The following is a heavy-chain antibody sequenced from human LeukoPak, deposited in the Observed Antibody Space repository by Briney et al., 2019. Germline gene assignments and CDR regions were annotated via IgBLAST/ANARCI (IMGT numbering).Heavy chain of an antibody. D-gene: IGHD3-3*01. J-gene: IGHJ5*02. CDR1: GFTFSSYG. Sequence: GGSLRLSCAASGFTFSSYGMHWVRQAPGKGLEWVAVIWYDGSNKYYADSVKGRFTISRDNSKNTLYPQMNSLRAEDTAVYYCARDVPKPTYYDFWSGYYNNWFDPWGQGTLVTVSS. CDR3: ARDVPKPTYYDFWSGYYNNWFDP. V-gene: IGHV3-33*01. CDR2: IWYDGSNK.